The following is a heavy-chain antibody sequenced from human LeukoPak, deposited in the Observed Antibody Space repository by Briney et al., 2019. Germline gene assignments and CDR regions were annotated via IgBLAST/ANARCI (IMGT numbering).Heavy chain of an antibody. V-gene: IGHV1-2*02. Sequence: ASVKVSCKASGYTFTGYYMHWVRQAPGHGLEWMGWINPDSGGTNYAQKFQGRVTMTRDTSATTAYMELSSLRSDDMAVYYCTLYNYWGQGTLVTVSS. CDR2: INPDSGGT. D-gene: IGHD2-2*02. J-gene: IGHJ4*02. CDR3: TLYNY. CDR1: GYTFTGYY.